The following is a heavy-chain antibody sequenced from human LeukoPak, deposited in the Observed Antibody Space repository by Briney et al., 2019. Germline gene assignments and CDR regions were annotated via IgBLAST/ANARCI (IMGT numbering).Heavy chain of an antibody. CDR1: GYTFTGYY. J-gene: IGHJ1*01. CDR2: INPNSGGT. Sequence: ASVKVSCKASGYTFTGYYMHWVRQAPGQGLEWMGWINPNSGGTNYAQKFQGRVTMTTDTSTSTAYMELRSLRSDDTAVYYCASLVPTYYYDSSGYYPPEYFQHWGQGTLVTVSS. V-gene: IGHV1-2*02. CDR3: ASLVPTYYYDSSGYYPPEYFQH. D-gene: IGHD3-22*01.